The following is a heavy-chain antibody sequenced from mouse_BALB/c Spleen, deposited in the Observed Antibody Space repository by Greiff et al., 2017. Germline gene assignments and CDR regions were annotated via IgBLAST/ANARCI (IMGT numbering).Heavy chain of an antibody. Sequence: QVQLQQSGPELVKPGASVKISCKASGYAFSSSWMNWVKQRPGQGLEWIGRIYPGDGDTNYNGKFKGKATLTADKSSSTAYMQLSSLTSVDSAVYFCARRGYYGEGYYAMDYWGQGTSVTVSS. CDR3: ARRGYYGEGYYAMDY. V-gene: IGHV1-82*01. J-gene: IGHJ4*01. CDR1: GYAFSSSW. CDR2: IYPGDGDT. D-gene: IGHD1-2*01.